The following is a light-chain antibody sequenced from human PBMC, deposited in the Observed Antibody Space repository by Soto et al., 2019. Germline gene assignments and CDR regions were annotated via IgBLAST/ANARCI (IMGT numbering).Light chain of an antibody. J-gene: IGKJ4*01. CDR3: QQYDSSLRT. CDR1: RSVGSTY. V-gene: IGKV3-20*01. Sequence: EIVLTQSPGTLSLSPGEKATLSCRASRSVGSTYLAWYQQKPGPAPRLLIYGASTRATGIPERFSGRGFGTDFTLTMGRLEPEDFAVYYCQQYDSSLRTVGGGTMV. CDR2: GAS.